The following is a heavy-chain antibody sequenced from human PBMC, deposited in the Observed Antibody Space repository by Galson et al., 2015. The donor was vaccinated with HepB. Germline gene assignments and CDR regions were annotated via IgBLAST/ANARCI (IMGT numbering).Heavy chain of an antibody. V-gene: IGHV3-74*01. D-gene: IGHD6-19*01. CDR2: IENDGSET. Sequence: SLRLSCAASGFTLRSHWMHWVRQAPGKGLMWVSRIENDGSETSYADSVKGRFTISRDNGKNTLYLQMNSLRAEDTAVYYCARERNGRYSSGWYGGGLDYWGQGTLVTVSS. CDR3: ARERNGRYSSGWYGGGLDY. CDR1: GFTLRSHW. J-gene: IGHJ4*02.